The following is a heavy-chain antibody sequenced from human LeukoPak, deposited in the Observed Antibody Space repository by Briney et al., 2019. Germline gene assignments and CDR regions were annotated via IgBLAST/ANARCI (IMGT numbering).Heavy chain of an antibody. V-gene: IGHV4-59*01. CDR2: IYYSGST. Sequence: SETLSLTCTVSGGSISSYYWSWIRQPPGKGREWIGYIYYSGSTNYNPSLKSRVTISVDTSKNQFSLKLSPVTRADTAVYYCARVGGGYATFDYWGQGTLVTVSS. CDR1: GGSISSYY. J-gene: IGHJ4*02. D-gene: IGHD5-12*01. CDR3: ARVGGGYATFDY.